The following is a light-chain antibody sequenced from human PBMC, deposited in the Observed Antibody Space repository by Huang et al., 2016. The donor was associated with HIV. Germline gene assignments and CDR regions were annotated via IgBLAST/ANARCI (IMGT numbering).Light chain of an antibody. Sequence: DIQMTQSPSSLSASVGDRVTITCRASQTISSYLSWYQQKPGKAPKLLIYSSSSLRSGVPSRFSGSGSGTDFTLTISTLQREDFATYYCQQTYTIPLTCGGGTKVEVK. CDR1: QTISSY. J-gene: IGKJ4*01. CDR2: SSS. CDR3: QQTYTIPLT. V-gene: IGKV1-39*01.